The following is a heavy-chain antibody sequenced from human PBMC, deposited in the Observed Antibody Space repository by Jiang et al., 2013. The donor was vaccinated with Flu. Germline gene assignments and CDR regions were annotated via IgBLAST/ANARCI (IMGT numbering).Heavy chain of an antibody. CDR3: AHSNSPFYYGSGSLDY. D-gene: IGHD3-10*01. CDR1: GFSLSTSGVG. Sequence: KPTQTLTLTCTFSGFSLSTSGVGVGWIRQPPGKALEWLALIYWNDDKRYSPSLKSRLTITKDTSKNQVVLTMTNMDPVDTATYYCAHSNSPFYYGSGSLDYWGQGTLVTVSS. J-gene: IGHJ4*02. V-gene: IGHV2-5*01. CDR2: IYWNDDK.